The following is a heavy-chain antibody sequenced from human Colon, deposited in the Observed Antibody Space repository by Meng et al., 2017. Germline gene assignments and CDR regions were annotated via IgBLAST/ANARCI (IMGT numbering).Heavy chain of an antibody. D-gene: IGHD3-16*02. J-gene: IGHJ4*02. CDR3: ARHQNGGTYPLDY. CDR2: NYYSGST. CDR1: GGSISTYY. V-gene: IGHV4-59*08. Sequence: VQPQESGPALLKPSETLSRTCAVSGGSISTYYWSWIRQPPGKGLEWIGNNYYSGSTNYNPSLASRVTISVDSSKNQFSLKLSSVTAADTAVYYCARHQNGGTYPLDYWGQGTLVTVSS.